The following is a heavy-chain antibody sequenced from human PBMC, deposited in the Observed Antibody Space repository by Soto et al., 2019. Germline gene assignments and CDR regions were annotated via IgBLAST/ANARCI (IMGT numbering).Heavy chain of an antibody. Sequence: GGSLRLSCAASGFTFSSYSMNWVRQAPGKGLEWVSSISSSSSYIYYADSVKGRFTISRDNAKNSLYLQMNSLRAEDTAVYYCARVEGAVDNDAFDIWGQGTMVTVSS. CDR1: GFTFSSYS. J-gene: IGHJ3*02. V-gene: IGHV3-21*01. D-gene: IGHD3-16*01. CDR2: ISSSSSYI. CDR3: ARVEGAVDNDAFDI.